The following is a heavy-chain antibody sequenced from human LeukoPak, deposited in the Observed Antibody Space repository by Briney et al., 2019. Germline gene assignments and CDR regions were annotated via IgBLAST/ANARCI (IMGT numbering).Heavy chain of an antibody. Sequence: SETLSLTCAVSGGSISSYYWSWIRQPPGKGLEWIGNIYYSGSTNYNPSLKSRVTISVDTSKNQFSLELSSVTAADTAVYYCAREVYSSGYYLAFDYWGQGTLVTVSS. J-gene: IGHJ4*02. CDR2: IYYSGST. D-gene: IGHD3-22*01. CDR3: AREVYSSGYYLAFDY. CDR1: GGSISSYY. V-gene: IGHV4-59*01.